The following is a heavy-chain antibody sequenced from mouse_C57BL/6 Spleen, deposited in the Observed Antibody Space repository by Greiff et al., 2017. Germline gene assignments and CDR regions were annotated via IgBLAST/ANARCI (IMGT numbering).Heavy chain of an antibody. Sequence: VQLQQSGPELVKPGASVKMSCKASGYTFPDYNMHWVKQSHGKSLEWIGYINPNNGGTSYNQKFKGKATLTVNESSSTAYMELRSLTSEDSAVYYCAKGDYGFYYFDYWGQGTTLTVSS. J-gene: IGHJ2*01. CDR1: GYTFPDYN. D-gene: IGHD1-1*01. CDR2: INPNNGGT. CDR3: AKGDYGFYYFDY. V-gene: IGHV1-22*01.